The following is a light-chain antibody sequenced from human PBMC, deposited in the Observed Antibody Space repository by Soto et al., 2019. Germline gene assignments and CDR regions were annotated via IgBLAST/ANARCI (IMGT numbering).Light chain of an antibody. CDR2: VVS. V-gene: IGLV2-11*01. Sequence: QSALTQPRSVSGSPGQSVTISCSGTSSDVGGYDYVSWYQQSPDKAPKLMIFVVSERPAGVPDRFAGSKSGTTAPLTISGLQAADEADYYCFSYAGTYTPVVFGGGTKLTVL. J-gene: IGLJ2*01. CDR1: SSDVGGYDY. CDR3: FSYAGTYTPVV.